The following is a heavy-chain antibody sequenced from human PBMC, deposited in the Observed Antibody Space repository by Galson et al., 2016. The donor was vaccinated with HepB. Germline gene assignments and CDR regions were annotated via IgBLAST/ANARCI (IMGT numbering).Heavy chain of an antibody. D-gene: IGHD3-22*01. CDR1: GYTLTNNQ. CDR3: ARSGTLNFYDSIGYRLAGELDV. Sequence: SVKVSCKASGYTLTNNQMHWVRQAPGRGLEWMGIINPSGGGTRYAEKFQGRITMTRDTSTSTVFLELSSLRSEDTAVYYCARSGTLNFYDSIGYRLAGELDVWGHGTLVTVS. CDR2: INPSGGGT. V-gene: IGHV1-46*01. J-gene: IGHJ4*01.